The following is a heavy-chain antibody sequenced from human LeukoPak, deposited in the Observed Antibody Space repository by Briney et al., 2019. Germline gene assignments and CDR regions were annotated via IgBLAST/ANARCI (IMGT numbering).Heavy chain of an antibody. J-gene: IGHJ4*02. CDR3: ARDRHYSAAPSDY. Sequence: GASVKVSCKASGGTFSNYAISWVRQAPGQGLEWMGRIIPTLGIAKYAQKFQGRVTITADSSTSTAYMELRSLRPEDTPVYYCARDRHYSAAPSDYWGQGTLVTVSS. V-gene: IGHV1-69*04. D-gene: IGHD2-21*01. CDR1: GGTFSNYA. CDR2: IIPTLGIA.